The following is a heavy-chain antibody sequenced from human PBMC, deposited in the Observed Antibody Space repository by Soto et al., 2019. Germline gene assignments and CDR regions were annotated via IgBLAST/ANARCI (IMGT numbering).Heavy chain of an antibody. CDR1: GFTFSSYG. CDR3: ARDGPYYDYMWGSYRYDYYSCYMDV. V-gene: IGHV3-33*01. D-gene: IGHD3-16*02. Sequence: QVQLVESGGGVVQPGRSLRLSCAASGFTFSSYGMHWVRQAPGKGLEWVAVIWYDGSNKYYADSVKGRFNISRDNSKNPLYLQINSLRAEDTAVYYCARDGPYYDYMWGSYRYDYYSCYMDVWGKGTTVTVSS. J-gene: IGHJ6*03. CDR2: IWYDGSNK.